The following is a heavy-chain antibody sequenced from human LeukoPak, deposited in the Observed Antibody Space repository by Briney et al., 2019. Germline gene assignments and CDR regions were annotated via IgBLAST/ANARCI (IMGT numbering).Heavy chain of an antibody. D-gene: IGHD6-13*01. V-gene: IGHV3-7*01. CDR2: INQDGSEK. Sequence: PGGSLRLSCAASGFTFSGYWMSWVRQAPGKGLEWVANINQDGSEKYYVDSVKVRFTISRDNAKNSLFLQMGSLRVEDTAVYYCARESTAGYNSSWYGFRNWGQGTLVSVSS. CDR1: GFTFSGYW. CDR3: ARESTAGYNSSWYGFRN. J-gene: IGHJ1*01.